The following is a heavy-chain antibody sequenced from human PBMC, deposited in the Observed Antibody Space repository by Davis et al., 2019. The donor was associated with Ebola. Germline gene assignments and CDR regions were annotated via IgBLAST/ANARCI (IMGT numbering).Heavy chain of an antibody. J-gene: IGHJ4*02. CDR1: GGTFPNYA. CDR3: ARGGVAYSDLDD. CDR2: MNPNSGNT. Sequence: AASVTVSCKTSGGTFPNYAVNWVRQAPGQGLEWMGWMNPNSGNTGYAQKFQGRVTMTRENSMSTAYMELSSLRSEDTAVYFCARGGVAYSDLDDWGQGTLVAVSS. V-gene: IGHV1-8*01. D-gene: IGHD2-21*01.